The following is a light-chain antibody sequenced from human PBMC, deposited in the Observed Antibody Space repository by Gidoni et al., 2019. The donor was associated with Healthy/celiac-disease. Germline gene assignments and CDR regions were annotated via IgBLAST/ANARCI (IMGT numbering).Light chain of an antibody. CDR1: SSNIGAGYD. CDR3: QSYDSSLSGYNYV. V-gene: IGLV1-40*01. Sequence: QSVLPQSPSVSGAPGQSVTISCTGNSSNIGAGYDVHWYQQIPGTAPKHLINGNSNRPSGVPDRFSGSKSGTSASLAITGLQAEDEADYYCQSYDSSLSGYNYVFGTGTKVTVL. J-gene: IGLJ1*01. CDR2: GNS.